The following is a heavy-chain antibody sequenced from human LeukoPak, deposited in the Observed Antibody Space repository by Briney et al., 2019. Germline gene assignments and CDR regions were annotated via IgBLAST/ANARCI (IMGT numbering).Heavy chain of an antibody. Sequence: PWETLSLTCTVSGGSISSSSYYWGWIRQPPGKGLEWIGSIYYSGSTYYNPSLKSRVTISVDTSKNQFSLKLSSVTAADTAVYYCASRITIFGVVTGDYWGQGTLVTVSS. D-gene: IGHD3-3*01. CDR3: ASRITIFGVVTGDY. J-gene: IGHJ4*02. CDR1: GGSISSSSYY. V-gene: IGHV4-39*01. CDR2: IYYSGST.